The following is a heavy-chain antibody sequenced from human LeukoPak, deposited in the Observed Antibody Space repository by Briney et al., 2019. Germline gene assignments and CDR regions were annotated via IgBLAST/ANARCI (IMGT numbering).Heavy chain of an antibody. J-gene: IGHJ4*02. CDR3: ARGAMVADFDY. Sequence: ASVKVSCKTSGYTFTSYDINWVRQAPGQGLEWMGRIIPIFGTANYAQKFQGRVTITTDESTSTAYMELSSLRSEDTAVYYCARGAMVADFDYWGQGTLVTVSS. CDR2: IIPIFGTA. V-gene: IGHV1-69*05. CDR1: GYTFTSYD. D-gene: IGHD4/OR15-4a*01.